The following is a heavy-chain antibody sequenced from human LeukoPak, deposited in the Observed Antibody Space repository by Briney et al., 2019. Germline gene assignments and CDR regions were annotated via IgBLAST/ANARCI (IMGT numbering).Heavy chain of an antibody. CDR1: DYSISSGYY. CDR2: IYHSGST. D-gene: IGHD1-26*01. V-gene: IGHV4-38-2*02. CDR3: ARGTVGATVYYFDY. J-gene: IGHJ4*02. Sequence: PSETLSLTCTVSDYSISSGYYWGWIRQRPGKGLEWIGSIYHSGSTYYNPSLKSRVTISVDTSKNQFSLKLSSVTAADTAVYYCARGTVGATVYYFDYWGQGTLVTVSS.